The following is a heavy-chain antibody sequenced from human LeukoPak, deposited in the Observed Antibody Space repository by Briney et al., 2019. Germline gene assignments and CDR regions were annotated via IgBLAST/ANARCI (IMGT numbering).Heavy chain of an antibody. CDR3: ASGAYCGGDCYSGDAFDI. CDR2: ISSSSYI. V-gene: IGHV3-21*01. J-gene: IGHJ3*02. D-gene: IGHD2-21*01. Sequence: NPGGSLRLSCAASGFTFSSYSMNWVRQAPGKGLEWVSSISSSSYIYYADSVKGRFTISRDNAKNSLYLQMNSLRAEDTAVYYCASGAYCGGDCYSGDAFDIWGQGTMVTVCS. CDR1: GFTFSSYS.